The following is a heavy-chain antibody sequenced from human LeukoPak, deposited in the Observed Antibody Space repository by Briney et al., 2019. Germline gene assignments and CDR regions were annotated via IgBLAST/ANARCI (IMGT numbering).Heavy chain of an antibody. V-gene: IGHV3-7*01. J-gene: IGHJ4*02. Sequence: GGSLRLSCVASGFTFRNDWMTWVRQAPGRGLEWVASINQDGSDKYYVDSVKGRFDISRDNAKNSLYLQMNSLRADDMAVYFCACEHSWGRGTVVTVSS. CDR2: INQDGSDK. CDR1: GFTFRNDW. CDR3: ACEHS.